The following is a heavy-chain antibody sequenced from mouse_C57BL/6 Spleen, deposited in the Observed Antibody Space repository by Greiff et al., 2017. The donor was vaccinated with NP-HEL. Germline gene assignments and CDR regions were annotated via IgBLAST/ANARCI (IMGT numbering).Heavy chain of an antibody. J-gene: IGHJ4*01. V-gene: IGHV1-18*01. CDR1: GYTFTDYN. Sequence: DVQLQESGPELVKPGASVKIPCKASGYTFTDYNMDWVKQSHGKSLEWIGDINPNNGGTIYNQKFKGKATLTVDKSSSTAYMELRSLTSEDTAVYYCAIKTAQATLYYAMDYWGQGTSVTVSS. D-gene: IGHD3-2*02. CDR2: INPNNGGT. CDR3: AIKTAQATLYYAMDY.